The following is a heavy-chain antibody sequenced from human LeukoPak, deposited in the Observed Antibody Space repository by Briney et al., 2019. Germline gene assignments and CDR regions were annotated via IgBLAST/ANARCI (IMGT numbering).Heavy chain of an antibody. CDR2: IWYGGSNK. CDR3: AKSEYRAFDI. J-gene: IGHJ3*02. V-gene: IGHV3-30*18. Sequence: GRSLRLSCAASGFTFSSYGMHWVRQAPGKGLEWVAVIWYGGSNKYYADSVKGRFTISRDNSKNTLYLQMNSLRAEDTAVYYCAKSEYRAFDIWGQGTMVTVSS. CDR1: GFTFSSYG. D-gene: IGHD1-14*01.